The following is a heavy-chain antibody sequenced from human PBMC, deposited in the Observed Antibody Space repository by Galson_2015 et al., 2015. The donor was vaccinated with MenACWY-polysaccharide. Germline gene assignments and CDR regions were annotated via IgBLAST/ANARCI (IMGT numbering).Heavy chain of an antibody. V-gene: IGHV3-74*01. CDR2: INSDGRST. J-gene: IGHJ4*02. D-gene: IGHD3-16*01. CDR1: EFTFSSYW. Sequence: SLRLSCAASEFTFSSYWMHWVRQAPGKGLVWVSRINSDGRSTSYADSVKGRFTTSRDNAKNTLYLQMNSLSAEDTAVYYCARGGGRLPENYYFDYWGQGTLVTVSS. CDR3: ARGGGRLPENYYFDY.